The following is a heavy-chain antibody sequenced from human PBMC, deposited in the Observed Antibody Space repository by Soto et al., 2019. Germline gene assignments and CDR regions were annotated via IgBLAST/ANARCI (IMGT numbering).Heavy chain of an antibody. CDR3: AGRSGSSDY. V-gene: IGHV3-30-3*01. J-gene: IGHJ4*02. CDR2: ISHDGSTK. D-gene: IGHD3-10*01. Sequence: GGSLRLSCAASGFTFSKSAMHWVRQAPGKGLEWVAVISHDGSTKYYADSAKGRFSILRDNSKNTLYLQMDSLRAEDTAVYYCAGRSGSSDYWGRGTLVTVSS. CDR1: GFTFSKSA.